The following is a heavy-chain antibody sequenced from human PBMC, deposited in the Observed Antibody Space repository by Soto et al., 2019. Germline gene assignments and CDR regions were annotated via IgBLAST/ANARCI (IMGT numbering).Heavy chain of an antibody. CDR2: IIDSADST. CDR1: GFIFNNYA. D-gene: IGHD1-26*01. V-gene: IGHV3-23*01. Sequence: EVQLLESGGGLVQPGGSLRLSCAGSGFIFNNYAMNWVRQAPGKGLEWVSGIIDSADSTYYAESVKGRFTISRDNSKNTLYLQMNSLRVEDSAVYCCAKVGFDYWGQGTLVTVSS. J-gene: IGHJ4*02. CDR3: AKVGFDY.